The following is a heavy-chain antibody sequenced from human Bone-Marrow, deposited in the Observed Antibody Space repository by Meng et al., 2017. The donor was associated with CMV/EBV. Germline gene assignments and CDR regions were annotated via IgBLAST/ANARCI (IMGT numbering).Heavy chain of an antibody. J-gene: IGHJ5*02. CDR3: ARAAAARPFDP. CDR2: IIPILGIA. CDR1: GGTFSSYA. Sequence: SVKVSCKASGGTFSSYAISWVRQAPGQGLEWMGGIIPILGIANYAQKFQGRVTITADKSTSTAYMELSSLRSEDTAVYYCARAAAARPFDPWGQGTLVTVSS. V-gene: IGHV1-69*10. D-gene: IGHD6-6*01.